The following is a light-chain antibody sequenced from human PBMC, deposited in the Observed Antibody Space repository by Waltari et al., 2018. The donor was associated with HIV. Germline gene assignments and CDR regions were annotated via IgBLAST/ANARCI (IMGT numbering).Light chain of an antibody. CDR3: LQYNNWPPWT. J-gene: IGKJ1*01. V-gene: IGKV3-15*01. CDR1: QSVTTK. Sequence: EVVMTQSPATLSVSPGESATLSCRASQSVTTKLAWYQQKPGQAPRLLIYGASTRATGVPARFSGGGSGTEFTLTISSLQSEDFAVYYCLQYNNWPPWTFGQGTKVGIK. CDR2: GAS.